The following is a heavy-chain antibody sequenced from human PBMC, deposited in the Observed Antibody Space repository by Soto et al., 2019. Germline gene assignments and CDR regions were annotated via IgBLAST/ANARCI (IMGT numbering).Heavy chain of an antibody. CDR3: ARRGYGSRWPNVYMDV. V-gene: IGHV3-64*01. D-gene: IGHD6-13*01. Sequence: EAQLVESGGGLVQPGGSLRLSCAASGFTFSNYEMHWVRQAPGKGLEYVSGISNNGAHTDYAKSVKGRFTISRDNSENTLYHQMGSLRAEDMALYYCARRGYGSRWPNVYMDVWGKGTTVTVSS. CDR2: ISNNGAHT. CDR1: GFTFSNYE. J-gene: IGHJ6*03.